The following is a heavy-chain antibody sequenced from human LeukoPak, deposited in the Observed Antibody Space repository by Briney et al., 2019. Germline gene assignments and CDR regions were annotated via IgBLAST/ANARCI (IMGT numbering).Heavy chain of an antibody. D-gene: IGHD3-22*01. CDR3: ARDLDPYYYDSSGYYKFDY. Sequence: GASVKVSCKASGYTFTSYGISWVRQAPGQGLEWMGWISAYNGNTNYAQKLQGRVTMTTDTSTSTAYMELRSLRSDDTAVYYCARDLDPYYYDSSGYYKFDYWGQGTLVTVSS. J-gene: IGHJ4*02. V-gene: IGHV1-18*01. CDR2: ISAYNGNT. CDR1: GYTFTSYG.